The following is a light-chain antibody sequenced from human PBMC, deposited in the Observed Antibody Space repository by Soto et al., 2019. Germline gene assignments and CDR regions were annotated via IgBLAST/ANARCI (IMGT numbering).Light chain of an antibody. CDR1: QSVSSSY. CDR3: QQYGSSPLYT. Sequence: EIVLTQSPGTLSLSPGERATLSCRASQSVSSSYLAWYQQKPGQAPRLLIYGASSRVTGIPDRFSGSGSGTEFTLTISRLEPEDFAVYYCQQYGSSPLYTFGQGTKLEIK. V-gene: IGKV3-20*01. J-gene: IGKJ2*01. CDR2: GAS.